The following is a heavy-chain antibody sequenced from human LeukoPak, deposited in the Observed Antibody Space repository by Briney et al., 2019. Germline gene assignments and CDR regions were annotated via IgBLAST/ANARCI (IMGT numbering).Heavy chain of an antibody. D-gene: IGHD6-13*01. CDR2: IYTSGST. CDR3: ARVSSSWGYNWFDP. Sequence: SETLSLTCTVSGGSISGSSYYWGWIRQPAGKGLEWIGRIYTSGSTNYNPSLKSRVTISVDTSKNQFSLKLSSVTAADTAVYYCARVSSSWGYNWFDPWGQGTLVTVSS. J-gene: IGHJ5*02. V-gene: IGHV4-61*02. CDR1: GGSISGSSYY.